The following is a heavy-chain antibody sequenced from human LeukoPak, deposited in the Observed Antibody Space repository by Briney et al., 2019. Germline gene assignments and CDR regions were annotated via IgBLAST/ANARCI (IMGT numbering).Heavy chain of an antibody. CDR1: GFTFSSYT. D-gene: IGHD4-17*01. J-gene: IGHJ4*02. CDR2: IDPSSTYI. V-gene: IGHV3-21*01. CDR3: TRGSYGDYEY. Sequence: GGSLRLSCAASGFTFSSYTMNWVRQAPGKGLEWVSSIDPSSTYIYYADSVKGRFTISRDNAQNSLYLQMNSLRAEDTAVYYCTRGSYGDYEYWGQGTLVTVSS.